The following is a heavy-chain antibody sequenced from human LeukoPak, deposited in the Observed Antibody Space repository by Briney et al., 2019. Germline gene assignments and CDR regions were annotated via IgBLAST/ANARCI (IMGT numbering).Heavy chain of an antibody. J-gene: IGHJ4*02. CDR1: GLTFSSYS. Sequence: GGSLRLSCAASGLTFSSYSMNWVRQAPGKGLEWVSSISSSSSYIYYADSVKGRFTISRDNAKNSLYLQMNSLRAEDTAVYYCARDSTGGSPAFDYWGRGTLVTVSS. V-gene: IGHV3-21*01. CDR2: ISSSSSYI. D-gene: IGHD3-16*01. CDR3: ARDSTGGSPAFDY.